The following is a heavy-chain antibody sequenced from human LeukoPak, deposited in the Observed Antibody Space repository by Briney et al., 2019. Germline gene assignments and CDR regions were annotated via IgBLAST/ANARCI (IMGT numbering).Heavy chain of an antibody. D-gene: IGHD4-17*01. V-gene: IGHV4-38-2*02. Sequence: SETLSLTCVVSGDSIRSGYYWGWVRQPPGKGLEWIGSVYHSGTTHYNPSLNSRVTISLDMSKNQFSLRLTSVTAADTALYFCARDPPEDGDFFFDHWGQGTLVTVSS. CDR2: VYHSGTT. CDR1: GDSIRSGYY. CDR3: ARDPPEDGDFFFDH. J-gene: IGHJ4*02.